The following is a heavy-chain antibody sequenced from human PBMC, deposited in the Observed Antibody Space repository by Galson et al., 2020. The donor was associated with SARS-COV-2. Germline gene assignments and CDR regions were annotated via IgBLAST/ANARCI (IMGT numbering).Heavy chain of an antibody. D-gene: IGHD3-3*01. CDR1: GFTFSSYA. Sequence: GGSLRLSCAASGFTFSSYAMSWVRQAPGKGLEWVSAISGSGGSTYYADSVKGRFTISRDNSKNTLYLQMNSLRAEDTAVYYCVLVRVFNQGTIFGVVIIPADYYYYGMDVWGQGTTVTVSS. CDR3: VLVRVFNQGTIFGVVIIPADYYYYGMDV. J-gene: IGHJ6*02. V-gene: IGHV3-23*01. CDR2: ISGSGGST.